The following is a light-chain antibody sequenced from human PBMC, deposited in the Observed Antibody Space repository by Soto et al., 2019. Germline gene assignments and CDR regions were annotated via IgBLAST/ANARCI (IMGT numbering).Light chain of an antibody. J-gene: IGKJ4*01. V-gene: IGKV3-20*01. CDR3: QQYNNWPPLT. CDR1: QSVSNNY. CDR2: GAS. Sequence: EIVLTQSPVTLSLSPGERATLSCRASQSVSNNYLAWYQQKPGQAPSLLIFGASNRAPDIPDRFSGSGSGTDFTLTISRLEPEDFAVYYCQQYNNWPPLTFGGGTKVDIK.